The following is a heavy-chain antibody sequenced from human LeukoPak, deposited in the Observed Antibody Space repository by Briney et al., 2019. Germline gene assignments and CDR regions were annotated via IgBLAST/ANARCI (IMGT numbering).Heavy chain of an antibody. J-gene: IGHJ5*02. CDR1: GGSISSYY. D-gene: IGHD3-10*01. V-gene: IGHV4-59*01. CDR2: IYYSGST. CDR3: ARGGSWFDP. Sequence: SETLSLTCTVSGGSISSYYWSWIRQPPGKGLEWIGYIYYSGSTNYNPSLKSRVTISVDTSKNQFSLKLTSVTAADTTVYYCARGGSWFDPWGQGTLVTVSS.